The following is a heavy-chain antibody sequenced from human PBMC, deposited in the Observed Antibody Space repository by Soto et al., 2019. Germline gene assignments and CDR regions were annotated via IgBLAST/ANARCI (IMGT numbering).Heavy chain of an antibody. CDR3: ARGCPYSSSWFCHFDY. D-gene: IGHD6-13*01. Sequence: QVQLVESGGGVVQPGRSLRLSSAASGFTFSSYGMHWVRQAPGKGLEWVAVIWYDGSNKYYADSVKGRFTISRDNSKNTLYLQMNSLRAEDTAVYYCARGCPYSSSWFCHFDYWGQGTLVTVSS. CDR1: GFTFSSYG. J-gene: IGHJ4*02. CDR2: IWYDGSNK. V-gene: IGHV3-33*01.